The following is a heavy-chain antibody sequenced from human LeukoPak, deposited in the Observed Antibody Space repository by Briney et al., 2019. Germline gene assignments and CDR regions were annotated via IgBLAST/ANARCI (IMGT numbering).Heavy chain of an antibody. CDR3: ARGGQSYYYDSSGYGDY. J-gene: IGHJ4*02. V-gene: IGHV1-46*01. D-gene: IGHD3-22*01. CDR2: INPSGGST. Sequence: ASVKVSCKASGYTFTSYYMHWVRQAPGQGLEWMGIINPSGGSTSYAQKFQGRVTMTRDTSTSTVYMELSSLRSEDTAVYYCARGGQSYYYDSSGYGDYWGQGTLVIVSS. CDR1: GYTFTSYY.